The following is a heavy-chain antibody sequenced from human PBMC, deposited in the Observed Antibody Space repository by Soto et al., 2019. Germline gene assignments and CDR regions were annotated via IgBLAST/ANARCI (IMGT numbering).Heavy chain of an antibody. CDR1: GGTFSSYA. J-gene: IGHJ6*02. CDR3: ARGIAARRVRDYYYYGMDV. CDR2: IIPIFGTA. Sequence: SVKVSCKASGGTFSSYAISWLRQAPGQGLEWMGGIIPIFGTANYAQKFQGRVTITADESTSTAYMELSSLRSEDTAVYYCARGIAARRVRDYYYYGMDVWGQGTTVTVSS. D-gene: IGHD6-6*01. V-gene: IGHV1-69*13.